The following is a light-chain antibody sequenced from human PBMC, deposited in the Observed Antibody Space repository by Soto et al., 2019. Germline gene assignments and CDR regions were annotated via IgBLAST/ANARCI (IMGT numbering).Light chain of an antibody. CDR1: QSVSSN. CDR3: QQYNNWPPWT. CDR2: GAS. Sequence: EIVMTQSPATLSVSPGERATLSCRASQSVSSNLAWYQQKPGQAPRLLIYGASTRATGIPARFSGSGSGTEFTIPISSLQSEGFAVYYCQQYNNWPPWTFGQGTKLEIK. V-gene: IGKV3-15*01. J-gene: IGKJ2*02.